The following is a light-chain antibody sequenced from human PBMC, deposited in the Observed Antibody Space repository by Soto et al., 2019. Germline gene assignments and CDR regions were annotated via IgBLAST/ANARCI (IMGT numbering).Light chain of an antibody. CDR2: GAS. J-gene: IGKJ1*01. CDR3: QQYGSSPRT. V-gene: IGKV3-20*01. Sequence: VLTQSPGTLSLSPGERATLSCRASQSVSSRLAWYQHKSGQAPRLLISGASRRATGIPDRFSGSGSGTDFTLTISRLEPEDFAVYYCQQYGSSPRTFGQGTKVDIK. CDR1: QSVSSR.